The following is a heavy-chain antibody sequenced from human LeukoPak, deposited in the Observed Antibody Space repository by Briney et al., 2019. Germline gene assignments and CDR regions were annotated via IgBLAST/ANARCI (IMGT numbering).Heavy chain of an antibody. Sequence: GRSLRLSCAASGFSFSSNGMXWVRXAPGKXLEWVAVIWYDGSNKYYADSVKGRFTISRDNSKNTLYLQMNSLRAEDTAVYYCARVSDYSNYFDYWGQGTLVTVSS. CDR1: GFSFSSNG. CDR2: IWYDGSNK. J-gene: IGHJ4*02. V-gene: IGHV3-33*01. CDR3: ARVSDYSNYFDY. D-gene: IGHD4-11*01.